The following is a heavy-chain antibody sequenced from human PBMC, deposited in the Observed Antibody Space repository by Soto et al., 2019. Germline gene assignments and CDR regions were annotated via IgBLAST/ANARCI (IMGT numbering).Heavy chain of an antibody. Sequence: LSLTSPLYRFSITSSVPSWIWSPHLPRLGLEWIGSIFYSGPTYYNPSLKSRVTISVDTAKNQFSLKLNSVTAADTAVYYCARDRVMLTFGGASEEWGIDSWGQGTLVTVSS. J-gene: IGHJ4*02. V-gene: IGHV4-31*03. CDR1: RFSITSSVPS. CDR2: IFYSGPT. D-gene: IGHD3-16*01. CDR3: ARDRVMLTFGGASEEWGIDS.